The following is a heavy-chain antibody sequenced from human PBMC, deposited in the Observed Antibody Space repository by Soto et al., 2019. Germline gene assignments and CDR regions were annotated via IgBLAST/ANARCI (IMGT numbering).Heavy chain of an antibody. CDR2: IYCSGST. Sequence: SSETLSLTCTVSGGSISSGDYYWSWIRQPPGKGLEWIGYIYCSGSTYYNPSLKSRVTISVDTSKNQFSLKLSSVTAADTAVYYCARATAPGDIVVVGTSWFDPWGQGTLVTVSS. J-gene: IGHJ5*02. D-gene: IGHD2-15*01. CDR3: ARATAPGDIVVVGTSWFDP. V-gene: IGHV4-30-4*01. CDR1: GGSISSGDYY.